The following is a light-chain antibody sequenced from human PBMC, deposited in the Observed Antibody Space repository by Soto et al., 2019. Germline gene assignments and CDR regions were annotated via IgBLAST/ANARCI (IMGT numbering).Light chain of an antibody. CDR1: QSLLNSNGYNY. V-gene: IGKV2-28*01. Sequence: DIVVTQSPLSLPVTPGEPASISCRSSQSLLNSNGYNYLDWYLQKPGQSPQLLIYLGSNRASGVPDRFSGSGSGTDFTLKISRVEAEDVGLYYWMQALQAPLTFGQGTKVDIK. CDR2: LGS. J-gene: IGKJ1*01. CDR3: MQALQAPLT.